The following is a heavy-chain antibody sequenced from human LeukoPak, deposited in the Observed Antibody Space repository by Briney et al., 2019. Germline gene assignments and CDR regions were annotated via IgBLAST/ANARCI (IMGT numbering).Heavy chain of an antibody. Sequence: ASVKVSCKASGYTFTGYYMHWVRQAPGQGLEWMGWINPNSGGTNYAQKFQGWVTMTRDASISTAYVELSRLRSDDTAVYYCAIGLDYDILTAYPPVYWGQGTLVTVSS. J-gene: IGHJ4*02. CDR1: GYTFTGYY. CDR3: AIGLDYDILTAYPPVY. V-gene: IGHV1-2*04. CDR2: INPNSGGT. D-gene: IGHD3-9*01.